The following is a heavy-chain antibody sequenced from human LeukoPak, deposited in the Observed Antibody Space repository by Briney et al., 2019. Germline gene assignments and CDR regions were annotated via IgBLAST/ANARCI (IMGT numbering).Heavy chain of an antibody. J-gene: IGHJ3*02. CDR1: GDSVSSNSAA. D-gene: IGHD6-19*01. CDR2: TYYRSQWYH. Sequence: SQTLSLTCAISGDSVSSNSAAWNWIRQSPSRGLEWLGRTYYRSQWYHDYAVSVKSRITINPDTSKSQFSLQLNSVTPEDTAVYYCAKTISSFTSRDAFDIWGQGTMVTASS. V-gene: IGHV6-1*01. CDR3: AKTISSFTSRDAFDI.